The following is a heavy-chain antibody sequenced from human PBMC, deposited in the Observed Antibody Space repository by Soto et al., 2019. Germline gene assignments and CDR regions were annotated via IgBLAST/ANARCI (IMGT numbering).Heavy chain of an antibody. J-gene: IGHJ5*02. D-gene: IGHD2-21*01. CDR3: ARDPDPIPTFWFDP. V-gene: IGHV3-48*01. Sequence: PGGSLRLSCAASGFTFSSYSMNWVRQAPGKGLEWVSYISSSSSTIYYADSVKGRFTISRDNAKNSLYLQMNSLRAEDTAVYYCARDPDPIPTFWFDPWGQGTLVTVSS. CDR1: GFTFSSYS. CDR2: ISSSSSTI.